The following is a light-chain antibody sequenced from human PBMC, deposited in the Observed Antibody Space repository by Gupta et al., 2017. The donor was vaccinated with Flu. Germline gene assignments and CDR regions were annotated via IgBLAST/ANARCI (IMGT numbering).Light chain of an antibody. CDR3: QQSDNFPRT. J-gene: IGKJ1*01. V-gene: IGKV1-12*01. CDR1: QSVGRW. CDR2: SAS. Sequence: DIQMTQSPSSVSASVGDSVTITCRPSQSVGRWVPWYQQKPGKAPKLLIYSASTLQSGVPSRFSGGGSGTDFTLTISSLQPEDFATYYCQQSDNFPRTFGQGTKVEVK.